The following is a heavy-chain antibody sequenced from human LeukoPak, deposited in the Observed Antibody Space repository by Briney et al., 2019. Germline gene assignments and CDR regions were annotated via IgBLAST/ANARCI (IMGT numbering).Heavy chain of an antibody. CDR3: GRQGYTASHYFLDY. J-gene: IGHJ4*02. Sequence: SETLSLTCTVSSGSIRSYYWGWVRQPPGKGLEGIGRIYTTGTTQYNPSLKSRVTMSVDTSANQFSLNLRSVTAADTAVYYCGRQGYTASHYFLDYWSQGTLVAVS. CDR2: IYTTGTT. V-gene: IGHV4-4*07. D-gene: IGHD2-2*02. CDR1: SGSIRSYY.